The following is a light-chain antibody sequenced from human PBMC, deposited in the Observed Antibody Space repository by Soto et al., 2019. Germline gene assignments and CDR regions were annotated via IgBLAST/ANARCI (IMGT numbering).Light chain of an antibody. J-gene: IGKJ1*01. CDR1: QDISSW. CDR3: QQTTSFPRT. V-gene: IGKV1-12*01. CDR2: PAS. Sequence: DIQMTQSPSSVSASVGDRVTITCRASQDISSWLAWYQQKPGKAPNLLIYPASNLQSGVPSRFSGSGSGTDFTLTISSLQPEDFATYYCQQTTSFPRTFGQGTKVEIK.